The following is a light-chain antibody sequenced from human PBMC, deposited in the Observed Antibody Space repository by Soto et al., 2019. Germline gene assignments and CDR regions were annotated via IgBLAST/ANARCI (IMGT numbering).Light chain of an antibody. CDR1: QSLSSTY. Sequence: EIVLTQSPGTLSLSPGERATLSCRASQSLSSTYLAWYQQKPGQAPRLLIYGASNRATGIPDRFSGSGSGTDFTLTISSLEPEDFAVYYCQQRSNWPITFGQGTRLEIK. V-gene: IGKV3D-20*02. CDR3: QQRSNWPIT. CDR2: GAS. J-gene: IGKJ5*01.